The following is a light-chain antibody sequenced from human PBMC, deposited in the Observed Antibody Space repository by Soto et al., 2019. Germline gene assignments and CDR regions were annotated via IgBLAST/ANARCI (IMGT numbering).Light chain of an antibody. V-gene: IGKV3-11*01. CDR3: QQRDIWPPLT. CDR1: RMVGFY. Sequence: VWRHPPVTLSLSPGKTATLFCKASRMVGFYLGWFKQKPGQAPRVLIYDATNRAGGVPDRFSGSGSGTDFTLTISSLETEDSAVYYCQQRDIWPPLTFGGGTKLEIK. J-gene: IGKJ4*01. CDR2: DAT.